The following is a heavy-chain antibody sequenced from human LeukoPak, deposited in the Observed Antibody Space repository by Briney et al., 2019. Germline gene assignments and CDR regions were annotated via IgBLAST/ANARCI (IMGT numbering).Heavy chain of an antibody. D-gene: IGHD5-12*01. CDR1: GFTFCDYA. Sequence: GGSLRLSCTASGFTFCDYAMSWLPPAPGQGLEWVGFIRSKAYGGTTEYDASVKGRFTISRDDSKSIAYLQMNSLKTEDTAVYYCTRAGDDYDREFDYWGQGTLVTVSS. CDR2: IRSKAYGGTT. CDR3: TRAGDDYDREFDY. V-gene: IGHV3-49*03. J-gene: IGHJ4*02.